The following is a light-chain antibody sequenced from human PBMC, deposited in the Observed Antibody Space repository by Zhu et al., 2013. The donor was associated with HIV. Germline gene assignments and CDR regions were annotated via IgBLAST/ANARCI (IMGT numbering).Light chain of an antibody. CDR3: AAWDDSLSGPV. J-gene: IGLJ2*01. Sequence: QSVLTQPPSVSGAPGQRVTISCTGSSSNIGSNSVNWYQQVPGTAPKLLIHSNNQRPSGVPARFAGSKSATSASLAISGLRSEDEADYYCAAWDDSLSGPVFGGGTKLTVL. CDR1: SSNIGSNS. CDR2: SNN. V-gene: IGLV1-47*02.